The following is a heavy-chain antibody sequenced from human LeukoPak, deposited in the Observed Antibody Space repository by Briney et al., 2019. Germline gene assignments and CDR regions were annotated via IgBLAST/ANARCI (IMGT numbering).Heavy chain of an antibody. CDR2: IKQDGSEK. CDR3: ARSFNNFWSGSPDGFDV. V-gene: IGHV3-7*01. D-gene: IGHD3-3*01. CDR1: GFTFSSYW. J-gene: IGHJ3*01. Sequence: GGSLRLSCAASGFTFSSYWMGWVRQAPGKGLEWVANIKQDGSEKYYVDSVKGRFTISRDNAKNLLYLQMSGLRADDTAVYYCARSFNNFWSGSPDGFDVWGQGTMVTVSS.